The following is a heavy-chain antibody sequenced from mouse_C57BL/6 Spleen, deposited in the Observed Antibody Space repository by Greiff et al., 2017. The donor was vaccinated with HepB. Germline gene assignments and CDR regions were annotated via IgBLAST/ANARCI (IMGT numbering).Heavy chain of an antibody. D-gene: IGHD4-1*01. V-gene: IGHV2-2*01. CDR1: GFSLTSYG. J-gene: IGHJ2*01. Sequence: VKLVESGPGLVQPSQSLSITCTVSGFSLTSYGVHWVRQSPGKGLEWLGVIWSGGSTDYNAAFISRLSISKDNSKSQVFFKMNSLQADDTAIYYCARNPELGRGRYYFDYWGQGTTLTVSS. CDR3: ARNPELGRGRYYFDY. CDR2: IWSGGST.